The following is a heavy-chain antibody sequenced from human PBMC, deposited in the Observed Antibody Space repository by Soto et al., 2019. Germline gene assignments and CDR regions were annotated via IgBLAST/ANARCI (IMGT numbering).Heavy chain of an antibody. CDR3: ARVGPISGMDV. Sequence: GGSLRLSCAASGFTFDDYAMHWVRQAPGKGLEWVSGISWNSDGSSTSYADSVKGRFTISRDNAKNTLYLQMNSLRAEDTAVYYCARVGPISGMDVWGQGTTVTVSS. V-gene: IGHV3-9*01. J-gene: IGHJ6*02. CDR1: GFTFDDYA. D-gene: IGHD3-3*02. CDR2: ISWNSDGSST.